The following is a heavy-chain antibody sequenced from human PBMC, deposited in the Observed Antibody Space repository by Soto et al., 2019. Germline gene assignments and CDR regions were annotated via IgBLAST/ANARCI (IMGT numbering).Heavy chain of an antibody. D-gene: IGHD2-15*01. CDR2: IYSGGST. CDR1: GFTVSSNY. CDR3: ARVYFLVGGSHGPSDY. V-gene: IGHV3-53*04. J-gene: IGHJ4*02. Sequence: LRLSCAVSGFTVSSNYMSWVRQAPGKGLEWVSVIYSGGSTYYGDSVRGRFTISRHNSKNTLYLQMDSLRTEDTAVYYCARVYFLVGGSHGPSDYWGQGTLVTVSS.